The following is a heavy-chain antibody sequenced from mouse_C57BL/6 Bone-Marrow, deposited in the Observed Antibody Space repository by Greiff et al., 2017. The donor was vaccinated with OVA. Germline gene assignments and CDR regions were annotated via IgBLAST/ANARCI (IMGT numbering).Heavy chain of an antibody. CDR2: IHPNSGST. V-gene: IGHV1-64*01. J-gene: IGHJ2*01. CDR1: GYTFPSYW. D-gene: IGHD2-5*01. CDR3: ARWDSNYDYFDY. Sequence: QVQLQQPGAELVKPGASVKLSCKASGYTFPSYWMHWVKQRPGQGLEWIGMIHPNSGSTNYNEKFKSKATLTVDKSSSTAYMQLSSLTSEDSAVYYCARWDSNYDYFDYWGQGTTLTVSS.